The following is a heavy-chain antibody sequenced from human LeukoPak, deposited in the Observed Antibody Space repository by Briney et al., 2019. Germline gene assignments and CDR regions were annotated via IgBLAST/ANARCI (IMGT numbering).Heavy chain of an antibody. CDR3: ARSPDILTGENFDY. D-gene: IGHD3-9*01. V-gene: IGHV4-39*07. CDR1: GGSISSSSYY. Sequence: SETLSLTCTVSGGSISSSSYYWGWIRQPPGKGLEWIGSIYYSGSTYYNPSLKSRVTISVDTSKNQFSLKLSSVTAADTAVFYCARSPDILTGENFDYWGQGTWSPSPQ. J-gene: IGHJ4*02. CDR2: IYYSGST.